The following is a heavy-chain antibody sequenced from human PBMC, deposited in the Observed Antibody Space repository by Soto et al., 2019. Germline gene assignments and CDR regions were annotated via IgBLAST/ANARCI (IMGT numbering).Heavy chain of an antibody. Sequence: SETLSLTCAVYGGSLTGYYWTWIRQPPGKGLEWIGEVNHSGTTNYSPSLKSRLTISIDTSKNQFSLKLNSVTAADTAVYYCARRKYFGSGLFYEPCWFDSWGLGTLVTVSS. D-gene: IGHD3-10*01. J-gene: IGHJ5*01. CDR2: VNHSGTT. CDR1: GGSLTGYY. CDR3: ARRKYFGSGLFYEPCWFDS. V-gene: IGHV4-34*01.